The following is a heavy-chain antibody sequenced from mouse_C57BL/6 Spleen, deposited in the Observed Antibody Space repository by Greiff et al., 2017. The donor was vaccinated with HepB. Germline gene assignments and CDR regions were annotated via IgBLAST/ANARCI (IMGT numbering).Heavy chain of an antibody. CDR1: GYTFTSYD. Sequence: QVQLQHSGPELVKPGASVKLSCKASGYTFTSYDINWVKQRPGQGLEWIGWIYPRDGSTKYNEKFKGKATLTVDTSSSPAYMELHRLTSEDSAVYFCASGDYYYGSSPWYFDVWGTGTTVTVSS. CDR3: ASGDYYYGSSPWYFDV. D-gene: IGHD1-1*01. J-gene: IGHJ1*03. V-gene: IGHV1-85*01. CDR2: IYPRDGST.